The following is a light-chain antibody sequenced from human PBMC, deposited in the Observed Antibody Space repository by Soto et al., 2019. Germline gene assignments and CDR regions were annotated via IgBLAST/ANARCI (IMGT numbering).Light chain of an antibody. V-gene: IGKV3-11*01. Sequence: EIVLTQSPATLSLSPGERATLSCRASQSVSSYLAWYQQKPGQAPRLLIYXXXXXXXXXXXXXXXXGSGTDFTLTITSLEPEDFAVYYCQQRSNWPPTFGQGTKVDIK. CDR1: QSVSSY. J-gene: IGKJ1*01. CDR3: QQRSNWPPT. CDR2: XXX.